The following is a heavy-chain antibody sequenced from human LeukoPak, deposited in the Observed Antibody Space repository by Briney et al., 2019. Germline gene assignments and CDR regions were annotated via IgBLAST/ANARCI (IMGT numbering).Heavy chain of an antibody. CDR3: ARQTGGYYFDS. CDR1: GFTFNTYT. D-gene: IGHD3-10*01. Sequence: GGSLRLSCAASGFTFNTYTLSWVRQAPGKGLEWVSYVSATGRDTYYADYIKGRFTISRDNAKNSLYLQMSSLRAEDTAVYYCARQTGGYYFDSWGQGILVTVSS. CDR2: VSATGRDT. J-gene: IGHJ4*02. V-gene: IGHV3-21*05.